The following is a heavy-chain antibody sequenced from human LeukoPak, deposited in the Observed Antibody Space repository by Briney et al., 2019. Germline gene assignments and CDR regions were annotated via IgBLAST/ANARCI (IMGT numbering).Heavy chain of an antibody. D-gene: IGHD4-23*01. V-gene: IGHV4-34*01. Sequence: SETLSLTCAVYGGSFSGYYWSWIRQPPGKGLEWIGEINHSGSTNYNPSLKSRVTISVDTSKNQFSLKLSSVTAAGTAVYYCARAMRTVVTPSARFDYWGQGTLVTVSS. J-gene: IGHJ4*02. CDR2: INHSGST. CDR1: GGSFSGYY. CDR3: ARAMRTVVTPSARFDY.